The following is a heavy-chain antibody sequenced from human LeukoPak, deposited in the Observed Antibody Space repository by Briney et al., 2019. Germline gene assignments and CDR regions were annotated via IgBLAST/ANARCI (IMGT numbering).Heavy chain of an antibody. D-gene: IGHD3-10*01. CDR2: IDSSGTT. V-gene: IGHV4-4*07. J-gene: IGHJ4*02. CDR3: ARDAKYYYGSRTFFFYEY. Sequence: SETLSLTCTVSGGSFTTYYWSWIRQPAGKGLEWIGHIDSSGTTNYNPSLKSRVTMSTDTSKNQFSLKLGSVTAADTAIYYCARDAKYYYGSRTFFFYEYWGQGTLLTVSS. CDR1: GGSFTTYY.